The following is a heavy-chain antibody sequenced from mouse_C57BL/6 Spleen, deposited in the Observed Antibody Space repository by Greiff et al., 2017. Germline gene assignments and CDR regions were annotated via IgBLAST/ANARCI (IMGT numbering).Heavy chain of an antibody. D-gene: IGHD3-2*02. Sequence: QVQLQQSGAELVKPGASVQISCKASGYAFRGYWMNWVKQRNGKGLEWIGQIYPGDGDTKSNGKFKGKATLTADKSSSTAYMQLSSLTSEDSAVYFCARRAQAYYFDYWGQGTTLTVSS. V-gene: IGHV1-80*01. CDR1: GYAFRGYW. CDR2: IYPGDGDT. CDR3: ARRAQAYYFDY. J-gene: IGHJ2*01.